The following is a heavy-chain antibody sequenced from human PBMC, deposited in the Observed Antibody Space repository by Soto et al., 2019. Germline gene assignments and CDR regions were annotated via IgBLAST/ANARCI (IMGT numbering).Heavy chain of an antibody. CDR2: IYADGTT. J-gene: IGHJ4*02. CDR3: ARGGGPFMYSVTYPYGY. V-gene: IGHV3-53*04. Sequence: EVPLVESGGGLVQPGGSLRLSCVVSGFSVSDNYMSWVRQAPGKGLDWVSVIYADGTTYYVDSVKGRFTISRHNSKNTHYHQMDGLRTEDTAGYYCARGGGPFMYSVTYPYGYWGQGTLVTVSS. D-gene: IGHD4-17*01. CDR1: GFSVSDNY.